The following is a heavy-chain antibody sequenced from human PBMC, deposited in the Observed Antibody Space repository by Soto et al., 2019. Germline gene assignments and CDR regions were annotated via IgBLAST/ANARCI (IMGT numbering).Heavy chain of an antibody. CDR2: IYYSGST. CDR3: ASAWGYYFDY. D-gene: IGHD3-16*01. Sequence: QVQLQESGPGLVKPSETLSLTCTVSGGSISSYYWSWIRQPPGKGLEWIGYIYYSGSTNYNPSLXSXVXIXXDTSKNQFSQKLSSVTAADTAVYYCASAWGYYFDYWGQGTLVTVSS. V-gene: IGHV4-59*01. J-gene: IGHJ4*02. CDR1: GGSISSYY.